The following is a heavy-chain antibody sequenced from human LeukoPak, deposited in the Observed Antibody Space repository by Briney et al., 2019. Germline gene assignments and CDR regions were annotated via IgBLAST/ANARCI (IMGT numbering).Heavy chain of an antibody. CDR3: ARRWDSSGPIDY. J-gene: IGHJ4*01. Sequence: GGSLRLSCAASGFTFSSYVMHWVRQTPDKGLEWLAVISFDGTTKYYADSVKGRFTISRDNSKNTVFLQMNSLRFEDTALYFCARRWDSSGPIDYWGQGTLVSVSS. CDR2: ISFDGTTK. D-gene: IGHD3-22*01. V-gene: IGHV3-30*19. CDR1: GFTFSSYV.